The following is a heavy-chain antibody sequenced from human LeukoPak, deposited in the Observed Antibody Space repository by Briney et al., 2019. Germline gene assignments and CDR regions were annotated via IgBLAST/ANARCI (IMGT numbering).Heavy chain of an antibody. CDR3: ARSGRDAFDI. D-gene: IGHD1-26*01. V-gene: IGHV4-59*01. J-gene: IGHJ3*02. Sequence: PSETLSLTCTVSGGSISSYYWSWIRQPPGEGLEWIGYIYYSGSTNYNPSLKSRVTISVDTSKNQFSLKLSSATAADTAVYYCARSGRDAFDIWGQGTMVTVSS. CDR2: IYYSGST. CDR1: GGSISSYY.